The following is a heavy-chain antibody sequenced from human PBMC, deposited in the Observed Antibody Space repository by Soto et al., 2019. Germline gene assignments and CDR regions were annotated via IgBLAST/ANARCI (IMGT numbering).Heavy chain of an antibody. CDR2: INAGNGNT. D-gene: IGHD5-12*01. Sequence: ASVKVSCKASGITFSTYAIHWVRQAPGQGLEWMGWINAGNGNTRYSQKFQGRVTLTRDTSASTTYMDLSSLRSEDTAIYYCARAISGYVTWGPGPLVPVSS. V-gene: IGHV1-3*01. CDR3: ARAISGYVT. J-gene: IGHJ4*02. CDR1: GITFSTYA.